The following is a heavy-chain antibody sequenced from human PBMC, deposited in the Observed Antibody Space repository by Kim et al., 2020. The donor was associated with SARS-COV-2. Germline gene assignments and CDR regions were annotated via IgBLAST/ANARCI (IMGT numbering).Heavy chain of an antibody. D-gene: IGHD1-26*01. CDR3: AREGSGSYYYFDY. V-gene: IGHV3-74*01. J-gene: IGHJ4*02. Sequence: GVSLRRSCAASGFTVSRYWIHWVRQAPGKGLVWVSRINSDGSSTSYADSVKGRFTIPRDNAKNTLYLQTNSLRAADTAVYYCAREGSGSYYYFDYWGQGTLVTVSS. CDR2: INSDGSST. CDR1: GFTVSRYW.